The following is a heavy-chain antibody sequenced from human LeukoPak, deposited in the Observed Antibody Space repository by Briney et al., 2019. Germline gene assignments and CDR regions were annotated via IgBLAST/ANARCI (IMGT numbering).Heavy chain of an antibody. J-gene: IGHJ4*02. V-gene: IGHV3-74*01. CDR2: ISGDGTTT. D-gene: IGHD2-2*02. CDR3: AKMEGWGVVPAAIPFDY. CDR1: RITGSPFSSHW. Sequence: GGSLRLSCAASRITGSPFSSHWLHWVRQAPGKGLMWVAHISGDGTTTTYADSVEGRFTISRDNAKTTLFLQMDSLRAEDTAVYYCAKMEGWGVVPAAIPFDYWGQGTLVTVSS.